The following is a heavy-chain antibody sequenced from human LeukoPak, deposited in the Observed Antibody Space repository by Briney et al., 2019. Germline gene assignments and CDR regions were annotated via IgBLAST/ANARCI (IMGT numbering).Heavy chain of an antibody. J-gene: IGHJ3*02. Sequence: GASVKVSCKASGYTFTSYYMHWVRQAPGQGLEWMGIINPSGGSTSYAQRFQGRVTMTRDTSTSTVYMELSSLRSEDTAVYYCARDLRPANWGARSGRDAFDIWGQGTMVTVSS. CDR1: GYTFTSYY. CDR2: INPSGGST. D-gene: IGHD7-27*01. V-gene: IGHV1-46*01. CDR3: ARDLRPANWGARSGRDAFDI.